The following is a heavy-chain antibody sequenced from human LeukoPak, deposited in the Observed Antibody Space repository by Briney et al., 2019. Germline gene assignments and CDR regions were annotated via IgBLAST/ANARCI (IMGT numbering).Heavy chain of an antibody. CDR3: ARRTIFGVANQETFDY. D-gene: IGHD3-3*01. Sequence: SVKVSCKASGGTFSSYAIGWVRQAPGQGLEWMGGIIPIFGTANYAQKFQGRVTITADESTSTAYMELSSLRSEDTAVYYCARRTIFGVANQETFDYWGQGTLVTVSS. CDR1: GGTFSSYA. CDR2: IIPIFGTA. J-gene: IGHJ4*02. V-gene: IGHV1-69*01.